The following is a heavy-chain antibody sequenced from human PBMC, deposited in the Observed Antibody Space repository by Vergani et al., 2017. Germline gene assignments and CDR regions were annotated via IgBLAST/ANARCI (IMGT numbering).Heavy chain of an antibody. CDR2: INHSGST. J-gene: IGHJ6*02. CDR3: ARGKGYCSSTSCHSGLDV. V-gene: IGHV4-34*01. D-gene: IGHD2-2*01. CDR1: GGSFSGYY. Sequence: QVQLQQWGAGLLKPSETLSLTCAVYGGSFSGYYWSWIRQPPGKGLEWIGEINHSGSTNYNPSLKSRVTISVDTSKNHFSLRLSSVTAADTAVYYCARGKGYCSSTSCHSGLDVGGQGTTVTVSS.